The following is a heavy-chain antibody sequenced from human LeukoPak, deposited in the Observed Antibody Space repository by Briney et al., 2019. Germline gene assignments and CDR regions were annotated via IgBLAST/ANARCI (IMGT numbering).Heavy chain of an antibody. V-gene: IGHV1-69*04. Sequence: SVKVSCKASGGTFSSYAVSWVRQAPGQGLEWMGRIIPILGIANYAQKFQGRVTITADKSTSTAYMELSSLRSEDTAVYYCASSAGPGSEPTWGSVGNWYYFDYWGQGTLVTVSS. J-gene: IGHJ4*02. CDR3: ASSAGPGSEPTWGSVGNWYYFDY. CDR2: IIPILGIA. CDR1: GGTFSSYA. D-gene: IGHD3-16*01.